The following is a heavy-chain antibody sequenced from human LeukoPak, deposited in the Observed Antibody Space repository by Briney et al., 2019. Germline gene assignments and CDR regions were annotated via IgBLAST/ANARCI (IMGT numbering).Heavy chain of an antibody. CDR2: ISYDGSNK. D-gene: IGHD2-21*01. CDR3: ARDLPILGAFDI. J-gene: IGHJ3*02. CDR1: GFTFSSYA. V-gene: IGHV3-30*04. Sequence: GGSLRLSCAASGFTFSSYAMHWVRQAPGKGLEWVAVISYDGSNKYYADSVKGRFTISRDNSKNTLYLQMNSLRAEDTAVYYCARDLPILGAFDIWGQGTMVTVSS.